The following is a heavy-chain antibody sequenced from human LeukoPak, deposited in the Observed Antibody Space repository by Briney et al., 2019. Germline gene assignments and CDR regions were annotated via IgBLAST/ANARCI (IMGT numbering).Heavy chain of an antibody. J-gene: IGHJ4*02. D-gene: IGHD4-17*01. CDR1: GGSISSYY. Sequence: SETLSLTCTVSGGSISSYYWSWIRQPPGKGLEWIGYIYYTGNTNYNPSLESRVIISVDTSKNQFSLKLSSVTAADTAVYYCARDQGPTGYFDYWGQGTLVTVSS. CDR3: ARDQGPTGYFDY. V-gene: IGHV4-59*01. CDR2: IYYTGNT.